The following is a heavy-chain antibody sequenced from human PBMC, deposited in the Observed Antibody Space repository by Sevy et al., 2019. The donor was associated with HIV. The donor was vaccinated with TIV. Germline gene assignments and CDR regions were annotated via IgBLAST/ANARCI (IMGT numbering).Heavy chain of an antibody. D-gene: IGHD3-22*01. J-gene: IGHJ4*02. V-gene: IGHV1-24*01. Sequence: ASVKVSCKVSGNTLTGLSMNWVRQAPGKGLEWMGTFDPEDGRIMYAQKFQGRVTMTEDTSTDTAYMELSSLRSEDTAVYYCATTKDYYDNSGYPFDYWGQGTLVTVSS. CDR1: GNTLTGLS. CDR3: ATTKDYYDNSGYPFDY. CDR2: FDPEDGRI.